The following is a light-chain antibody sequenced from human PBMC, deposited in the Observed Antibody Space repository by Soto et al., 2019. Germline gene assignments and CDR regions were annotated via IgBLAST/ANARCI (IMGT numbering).Light chain of an antibody. CDR2: EVS. CDR3: SSYEV. Sequence: QSALTQPPSASGSPGQSVTISCTGTSSDVGGYNYVSWYQQHPGKAPKLMIYEVSKRPSGVPDRFSGSKSGNTASLTVSGLPAEDEADYYSSSYEVFVGGTKLTVL. CDR1: SSDVGGYNY. V-gene: IGLV2-8*01. J-gene: IGLJ2*01.